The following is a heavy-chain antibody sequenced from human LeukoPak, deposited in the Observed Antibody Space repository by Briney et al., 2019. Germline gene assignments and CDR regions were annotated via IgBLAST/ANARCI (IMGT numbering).Heavy chain of an antibody. CDR3: ARALRDGYNRGIDY. J-gene: IGHJ4*02. CDR1: GFTVSSNY. CDR2: IYSGGSI. Sequence: GGSLRLSCAASGFTVSSNYITWVRQAPGKGLEWVSVIYSGGSILYADSVKGRFTISRDNSKNTLYLQMNSLRAEDTAVYYCARALRDGYNRGIDYWGQGTLVTVSS. V-gene: IGHV3-66*01. D-gene: IGHD5-24*01.